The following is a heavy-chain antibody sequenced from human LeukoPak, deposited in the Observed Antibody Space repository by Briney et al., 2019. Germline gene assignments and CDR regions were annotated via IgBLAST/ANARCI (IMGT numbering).Heavy chain of an antibody. J-gene: IGHJ4*02. V-gene: IGHV4-59*08. CDR1: GGSISSYY. CDR3: ARLGGRGAAAGIVY. Sequence: SETLSLTCTVSGGSISSYYWSWIRQPPGKGLEWIGYIYYSGSTNYNPSLKSRVTISVDTSKNQFSLKPSSVTAADTAVYYCARLGGRGAAAGIVYWGQGTLVTVSS. D-gene: IGHD6-13*01. CDR2: IYYSGST.